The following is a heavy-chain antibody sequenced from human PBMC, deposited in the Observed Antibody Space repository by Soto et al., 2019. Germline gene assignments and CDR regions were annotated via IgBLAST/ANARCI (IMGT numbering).Heavy chain of an antibody. J-gene: IGHJ5*02. Sequence: SETLSLTCAVYGGSFSGYYWSWIRQPPGKGLEWIGEINHSGSTNYNPSLKSRVTISVDTSKNQFSLKLSSVTAADTAVYYCARGRHSSGWRGQNWFDPWGQGTLVTVSS. D-gene: IGHD6-19*01. CDR2: INHSGST. CDR3: ARGRHSSGWRGQNWFDP. CDR1: GGSFSGYY. V-gene: IGHV4-34*01.